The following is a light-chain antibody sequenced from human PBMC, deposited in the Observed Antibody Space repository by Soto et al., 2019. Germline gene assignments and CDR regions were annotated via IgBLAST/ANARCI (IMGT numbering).Light chain of an antibody. CDR1: QNVRSY. CDR2: ETS. V-gene: IGKV1-39*01. Sequence: DLPMTQSPSSLSASVGDRVTIACRASQNVRSYLNWYRQRPGKAPKLLISETSTLESGVPSKFSGTGYGTDFTLTISSLQPEDFATYYCQQTFSIPRTFGPGTRVEI. J-gene: IGKJ1*01. CDR3: QQTFSIPRT.